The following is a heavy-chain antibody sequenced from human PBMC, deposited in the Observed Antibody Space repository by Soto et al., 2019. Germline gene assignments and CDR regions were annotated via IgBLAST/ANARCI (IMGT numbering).Heavy chain of an antibody. J-gene: IGHJ4*02. D-gene: IGHD6-19*01. CDR3: ARVAVAGTGLDY. V-gene: IGHV4-4*02. CDR2: IYHSGST. CDR1: GGSISSSNW. Sequence: QVQLQESGPGLVKPSGTLSLTCAVSGGSISSSNWWSWVPQPPGKGLEWIGEIYHSGSTKSNPSPXRXXHISVDQSKNQFSLKLSSVTAADTAVYYCARVAVAGTGLDYWGQGTLVTVSS.